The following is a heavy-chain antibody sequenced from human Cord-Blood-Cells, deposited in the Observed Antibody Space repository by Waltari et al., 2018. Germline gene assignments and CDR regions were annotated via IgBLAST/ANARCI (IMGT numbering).Heavy chain of an antibody. D-gene: IGHD2-2*01. CDR2: MNPNSGNT. J-gene: IGHJ4*02. Sequence: QVQLVQSGAEVKKPGASVKVSCKASGYTFTSYDINWVRPATGQGLEWMGWMNPNSGNTGYAQKFQGRVTMTRNTSISTAYMELSSLRSEDTAVYYCARGWRNVVVPAIDYWGQGTLVTVSS. CDR1: GYTFTSYD. V-gene: IGHV1-8*01. CDR3: ARGWRNVVVPAIDY.